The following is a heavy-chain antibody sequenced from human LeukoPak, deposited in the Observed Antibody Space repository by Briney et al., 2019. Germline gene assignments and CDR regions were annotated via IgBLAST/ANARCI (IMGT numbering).Heavy chain of an antibody. V-gene: IGHV4-59*01. D-gene: IGHD3-16*02. CDR2: IYYSGTT. J-gene: IGHJ5*02. Sequence: PSETLSLTCTVSGGSISSYYWNWIRQPPGKGLEWIGFIYYSGTTNYNPSLKSRVTISVDTSKNQFSLKLSSVTAADTAVYYCARGGSYVWGSYRLKSWFDPWGQGTLVTVSS. CDR3: ARGGSYVWGSYRLKSWFDP. CDR1: GGSISSYY.